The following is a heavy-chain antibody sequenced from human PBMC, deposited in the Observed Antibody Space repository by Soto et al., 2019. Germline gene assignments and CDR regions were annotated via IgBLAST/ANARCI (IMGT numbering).Heavy chain of an antibody. V-gene: IGHV4-59*01. J-gene: IGHJ4*02. CDR1: GASINTYY. Sequence: PSETLSLTCTVSGASINTYYWAWIRQPPGKGLEWIGYIHNSGTTDYNPSLKSRVTMSVDTSKSQFSLKLSSVTAADTAVYYCAIDYGAGRYGIDYWCQGTLVSGSS. CDR2: IHNSGTT. CDR3: AIDYGAGRYGIDY. D-gene: IGHD3-10*01.